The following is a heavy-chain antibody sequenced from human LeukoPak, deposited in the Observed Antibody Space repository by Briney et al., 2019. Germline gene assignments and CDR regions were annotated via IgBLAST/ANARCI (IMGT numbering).Heavy chain of an antibody. Sequence: SVKVSCKASGGTFSSYAISWVRQAPGQGLEWMGGVIPIFGTANYAQKFQGRVTITADESTSTAYMELSSLRSEDTAVYYCARATTVVTLLFDYWGQGTLVTVSS. CDR3: ARATTVVTLLFDY. CDR2: VIPIFGTA. CDR1: GGTFSSYA. J-gene: IGHJ4*02. D-gene: IGHD4-23*01. V-gene: IGHV1-69*01.